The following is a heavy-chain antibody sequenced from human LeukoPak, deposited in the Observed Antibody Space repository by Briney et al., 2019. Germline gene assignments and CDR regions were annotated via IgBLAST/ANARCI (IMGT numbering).Heavy chain of an antibody. CDR1: GFTFSSYG. Sequence: PGGSLRLSCAASGFTFSSYGMSWVRQAPGKGLEWVSAISGSGGSTYYADSVKGRFTISRDNSKNTLYLQMNSLRADDTAVYYCARDYTGGWNDFWGQGTLVTVSS. D-gene: IGHD7-27*01. J-gene: IGHJ4*02. CDR3: ARDYTGGWNDF. CDR2: ISGSGGST. V-gene: IGHV3-23*01.